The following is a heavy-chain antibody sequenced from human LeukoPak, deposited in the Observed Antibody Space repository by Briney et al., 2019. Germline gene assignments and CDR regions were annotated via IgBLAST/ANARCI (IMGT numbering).Heavy chain of an antibody. J-gene: IGHJ4*02. CDR3: ARASPPTYYYDSSGYYYVIFDY. CDR1: KFTFSNSW. CDR2: INHSGST. D-gene: IGHD3-22*01. Sequence: GSLRLSCEASKFTFSNSWMHWVRQAPGKGLEWIGEINHSGSTNYNPSLKSRVTISVDTSKNQFSLKLSSVTAADTAVYYCARASPPTYYYDSSGYYYVIFDYWGQGTLVTVSS. V-gene: IGHV4-34*01.